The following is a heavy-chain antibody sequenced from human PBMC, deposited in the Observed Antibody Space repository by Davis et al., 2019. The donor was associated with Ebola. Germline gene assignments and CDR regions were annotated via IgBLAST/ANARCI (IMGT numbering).Heavy chain of an antibody. CDR1: GYNFISYH. CDR2: MNPTYGTP. CDR3: TTPGGQDSGYDVFDI. D-gene: IGHD5-12*01. Sequence: ASVKVSCKASGYNFISYHIHWVRQAPGQGLEWMGIMNPTYGTPRYAEKFQGRVTVTRDTSTTTVYMDLSSLRSEDTALYYCTTPGGQDSGYDVFDIWGQGTMVTVSS. V-gene: IGHV1-46*03. J-gene: IGHJ3*02.